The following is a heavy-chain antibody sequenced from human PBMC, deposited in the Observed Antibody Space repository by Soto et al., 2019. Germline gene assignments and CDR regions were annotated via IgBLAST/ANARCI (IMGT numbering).Heavy chain of an antibody. J-gene: IGHJ3*01. V-gene: IGHV4-61*08. CDR2: IQYSGDT. Sequence: ETLSLTCSFSGRFVGSGAYFGSLIRQPPGNALEWIGYIQYSGDTNYDSSLKSRVTISVDTSRNRFSLKLTSVTAADTAFYYGATHDYSHSAFDLWGQAT. CDR1: GRFVGSGAYF. D-gene: IGHD5-12*01. CDR3: ATHDYSHSAFDL.